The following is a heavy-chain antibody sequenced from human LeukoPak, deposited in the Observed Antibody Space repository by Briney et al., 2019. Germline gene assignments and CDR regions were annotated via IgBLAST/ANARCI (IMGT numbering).Heavy chain of an antibody. Sequence: PSETLSLTCTVSGGSISSYYWSWIRQPPGKGLEWIGYIYYSGSTNYNPSLKSRVTISVDTSKNQFSLKLSSVTAADTAVYYCARARGYYDLGVAFDIWGQGTMVTVSS. V-gene: IGHV4-59*01. CDR2: IYYSGST. CDR1: GGSISSYY. J-gene: IGHJ3*02. CDR3: ARARGYYDLGVAFDI. D-gene: IGHD3-22*01.